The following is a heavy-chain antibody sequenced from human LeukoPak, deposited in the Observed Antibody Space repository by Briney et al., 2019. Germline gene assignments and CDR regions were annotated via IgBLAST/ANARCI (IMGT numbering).Heavy chain of an antibody. D-gene: IGHD1-1*01. CDR1: GYTFSSYA. Sequence: SGGSLRLSCAASGYTFSSYAMHWVRQAPGEGLEWVAVISYDGSNKYYADSVKGRFTISRDNAKNLVYLQMNSLRVEDTALYYCARDRDTTGTTSMALQIWGQGTMVIVSS. V-gene: IGHV3-30*04. J-gene: IGHJ3*02. CDR3: ARDRDTTGTTSMALQI. CDR2: ISYDGSNK.